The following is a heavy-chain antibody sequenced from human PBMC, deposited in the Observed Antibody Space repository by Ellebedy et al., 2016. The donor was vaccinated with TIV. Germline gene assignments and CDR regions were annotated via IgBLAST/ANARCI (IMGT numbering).Heavy chain of an antibody. V-gene: IGHV3-23*01. CDR3: AREGGTSLDY. CDR2: ISGSGGST. Sequence: GESLKISXAASGFTFSSYAMSWVRQAPGKGLEWVSAISGSGGSTYYADSVKGRFTISRDNSKNTLYLQMNSLRAEDTAVYYCAREGGTSLDYWGQGTLVTVSS. J-gene: IGHJ4*02. D-gene: IGHD1-14*01. CDR1: GFTFSSYA.